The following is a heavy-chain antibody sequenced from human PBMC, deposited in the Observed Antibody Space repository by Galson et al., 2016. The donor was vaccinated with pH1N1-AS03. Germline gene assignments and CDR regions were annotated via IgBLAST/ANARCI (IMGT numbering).Heavy chain of an antibody. CDR3: ARGAGWETSE. CDR1: PYSITHDY. CDR2: TKNNGAA. J-gene: IGHJ4*02. V-gene: IGHV4-59*01. D-gene: IGHD1-26*01. Sequence: LTCSVSPYSITHDYWHWIRQPPGGGLQWIGLTKNNGAAHYNPSLQSRVTISIDTSKNQFSLKVYSVTAADAALYYCARGAGWETSEWGQGTLVTVSS.